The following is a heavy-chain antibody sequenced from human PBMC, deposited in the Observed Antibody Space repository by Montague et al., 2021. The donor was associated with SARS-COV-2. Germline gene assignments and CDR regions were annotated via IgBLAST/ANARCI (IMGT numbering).Heavy chain of an antibody. CDR2: FYGVGST. V-gene: IGHV4-59*02. CDR1: GASVGSSD. CDR3: ARETMTADAFDM. Sequence: SETLSLTCTVSGASVGSSDWGWIRQSPGKGLEWIGYFYGVGSTDYNPSLKSRATISRDTSKNQFSLKVRSVTAADTAVYYCARETMTADAFDMWGQGTMVTVSS. J-gene: IGHJ3*02. D-gene: IGHD1-14*01.